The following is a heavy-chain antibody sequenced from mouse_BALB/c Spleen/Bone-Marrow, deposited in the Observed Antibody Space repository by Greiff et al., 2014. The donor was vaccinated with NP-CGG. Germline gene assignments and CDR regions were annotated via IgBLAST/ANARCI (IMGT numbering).Heavy chain of an antibody. CDR2: IDPASGDT. D-gene: IGHD1-1*02. CDR1: GFKFKDTH. V-gene: IGHV14-3*02. Sequence: EVQLQQSGAELVKPGASVKLSCTASGFKFKDTHMHWVKQRPEQGLEWIGRIDPASGDTKYDPKFQGKAAITGDTSSNTAYLQLRSLTSEDTAVDYCSRDNVGTAWFAYWGQGTLVTVSA. CDR3: SRDNVGTAWFAY. J-gene: IGHJ3*01.